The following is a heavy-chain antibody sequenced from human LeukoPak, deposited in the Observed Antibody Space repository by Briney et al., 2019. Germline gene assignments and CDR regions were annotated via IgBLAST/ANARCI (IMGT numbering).Heavy chain of an antibody. CDR2: IYYSGST. V-gene: IGHV4-59*01. J-gene: IGHJ4*02. CDR3: ARGDYYDSSGYYRGLGYFDY. Sequence: PSETLYLTCNVSGGSISSYSWSWIRQPPGKGLEWIGYIYYSGSTNYNPSLKSRVTISVDTSKNQFSLKLSAVTAADTAVYYCARGDYYDSSGYYRGLGYFDYWGQGTLVTVSS. CDR1: GGSISSYS. D-gene: IGHD3-22*01.